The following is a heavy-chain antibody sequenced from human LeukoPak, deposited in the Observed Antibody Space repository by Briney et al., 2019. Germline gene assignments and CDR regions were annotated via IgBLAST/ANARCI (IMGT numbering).Heavy chain of an antibody. Sequence: KASETLSLTCAVYGGSFSGYYWSWIRQPPGKGLEWIGEINHSGRTNYNPSLKSRVTISVDTSKKQFSLKLSSVTAADTAVYYCARGVDYYGVWGQGTLVTVSS. J-gene: IGHJ4*02. CDR1: GGSFSGYY. CDR2: INHSGRT. CDR3: ARGVDYYGV. V-gene: IGHV4-34*01. D-gene: IGHD3-10*01.